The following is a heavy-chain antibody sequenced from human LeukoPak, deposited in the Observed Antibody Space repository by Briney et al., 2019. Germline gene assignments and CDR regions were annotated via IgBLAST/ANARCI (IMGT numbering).Heavy chain of an antibody. V-gene: IGHV4-61*02. J-gene: IGHJ4*02. CDR1: GGSISSSNYY. CDR2: IYTSGST. D-gene: IGHD6-19*01. Sequence: SQTLSLTCTVSGGSISSSNYYWSWIRQPAGKGLEWIGRIYTSGSTNYNPSLKSRVTISVDTSKNQFSLKLSSVTTADTAVYYCACYSGWGEIDYWGQGTLVTVSS. CDR3: ACYSGWGEIDY.